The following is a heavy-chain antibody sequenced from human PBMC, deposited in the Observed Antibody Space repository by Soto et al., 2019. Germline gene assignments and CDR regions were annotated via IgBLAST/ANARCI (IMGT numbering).Heavy chain of an antibody. V-gene: IGHV4-39*01. Sequence: QLQLQESGPGLVKPSETLSLTCTVSGGSISSSSYYWGWIRQPPGKGLEWIGSIYYSESTYYNPTLRIRANISVDTSKSQFSVKLSSLTAADTAVYYCAGPWFGKSYYYYCVGVWGKGTTVTVSS. CDR1: GGSISSSSYY. D-gene: IGHD3-10*01. CDR2: IYYSEST. J-gene: IGHJ6*03. CDR3: AGPWFGKSYYYYCVGV.